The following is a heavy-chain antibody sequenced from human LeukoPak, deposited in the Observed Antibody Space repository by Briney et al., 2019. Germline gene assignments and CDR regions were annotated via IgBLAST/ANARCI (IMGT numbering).Heavy chain of an antibody. Sequence: SETLSLTCTVSGGSISSGSYSWGWIRQPPGKGLEWIGSIYYSGSTYYNPSLKSRVTISVDTSKNQFSLKLSSVTAADTAVYYCAVEYCSSTSCYYFDYWGQGTLVTVSS. J-gene: IGHJ4*02. D-gene: IGHD2-2*01. CDR1: GGSISSGSYS. V-gene: IGHV4-39*01. CDR3: AVEYCSSTSCYYFDY. CDR2: IYYSGST.